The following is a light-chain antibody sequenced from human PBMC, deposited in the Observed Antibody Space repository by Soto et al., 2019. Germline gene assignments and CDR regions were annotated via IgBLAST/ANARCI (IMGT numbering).Light chain of an antibody. J-gene: IGLJ1*01. CDR3: NSYTSKSTGV. CDR1: SSDVGGYNY. CDR2: EVS. Sequence: QSALTQPASVSGSPGQSITISCTGTSSDVGGYNYVSWYQHHPGKAPKLIIYEVSNRPSGVSNRFSGSKSGNTASLTISGLQAEDEADYYCNSYTSKSTGVFGTGTKVTVI. V-gene: IGLV2-14*01.